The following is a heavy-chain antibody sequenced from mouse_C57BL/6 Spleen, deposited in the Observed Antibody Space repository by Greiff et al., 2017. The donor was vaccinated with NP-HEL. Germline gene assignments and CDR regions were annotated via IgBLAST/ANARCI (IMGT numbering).Heavy chain of an antibody. J-gene: IGHJ4*01. D-gene: IGHD3-3*01. CDR1: GYTFTSYW. Sequence: QVQLQQSGAELVMPGASVKLSCKASGYTFTSYWMHWVKQRPGQGLEWIGEIDPSDSYTTYNQKFKGKSTLTVDKSSSTAYMQLSSLTSEDSAVYYCARRVGTIAMDYWGQGTSVTVSS. V-gene: IGHV1-69*01. CDR2: IDPSDSYT. CDR3: ARRVGTIAMDY.